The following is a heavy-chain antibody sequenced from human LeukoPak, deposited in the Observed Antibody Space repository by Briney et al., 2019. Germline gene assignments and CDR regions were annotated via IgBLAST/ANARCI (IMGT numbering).Heavy chain of an antibody. J-gene: IGHJ4*02. CDR3: AKYLYSSTYLGFDY. Sequence: GGSLRLSCAASGFTFSSYSMNWVRLAPGKGLEWVSSISSSSSYIYYADSVKGRFTISRDNSKNTLYLQMSSLRAEDTALYYCAKYLYSSTYLGFDYWGQGTLVTVSS. V-gene: IGHV3-21*04. D-gene: IGHD6-13*01. CDR2: ISSSSSYI. CDR1: GFTFSSYS.